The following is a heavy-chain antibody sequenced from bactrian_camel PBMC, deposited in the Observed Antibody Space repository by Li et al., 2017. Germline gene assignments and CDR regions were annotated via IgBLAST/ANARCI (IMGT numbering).Heavy chain of an antibody. V-gene: IGHV3S26*01. D-gene: IGHD5*01. J-gene: IGHJ6*01. Sequence: HVQLVESGGGSVQSGGSLRLSCVGSGYVYSVVCMAWFRQAPGKGREEVAAIDSDGETYADSVKGRFTISKDNANNTLYLQMNSLKSEDTGMYYCATGYGAARRFCLADFGYWGQGTQVTVS. CDR1: GYVYSVVC. CDR3: ATGYGAARRFCLADFGY. CDR2: IDSDGE.